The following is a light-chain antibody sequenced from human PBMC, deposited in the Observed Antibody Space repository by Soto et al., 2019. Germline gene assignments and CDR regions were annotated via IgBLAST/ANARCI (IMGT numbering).Light chain of an antibody. CDR2: DAS. CDR1: QSISSY. J-gene: IGKJ5*01. Sequence: EFVLTQSPATLSLSPGERATLSCRASQSISSYLAWYQQKPCQAPRLLIYDASNRATGIPARFSGTGSGTDFTLTINNLEPEDFAVYYCQVRTNWSIAFGRGTRPEIK. V-gene: IGKV3-11*01. CDR3: QVRTNWSIA.